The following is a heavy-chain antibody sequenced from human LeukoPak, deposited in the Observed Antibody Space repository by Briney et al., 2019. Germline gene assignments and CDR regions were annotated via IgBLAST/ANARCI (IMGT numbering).Heavy chain of an antibody. CDR3: ARVSTARSYYYYGMDV. J-gene: IGHJ6*02. CDR1: GGTFSSYA. D-gene: IGHD6-6*01. Sequence: GASVKVSCKASGGTFSSYAISWVRQAPGQGLEWMGGIIPIFGTASYAQKFQGRVTITADESTSTAYMELSSLRSEDTAVYYCARVSTARSYYYYGMDVWGQGTTVTVSS. V-gene: IGHV1-69*13. CDR2: IIPIFGTA.